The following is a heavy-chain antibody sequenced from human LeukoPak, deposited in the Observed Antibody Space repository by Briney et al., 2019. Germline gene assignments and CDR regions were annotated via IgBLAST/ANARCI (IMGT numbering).Heavy chain of an antibody. V-gene: IGHV3-7*01. Sequence: GGSLRLSCAGSGFTFSTYWMSWVRQAPGKGLDWVANIKQDGTDKYYVDSVKGRFTISRDNAENSLYLQMNSLRAEDTALYYCARKRPNYFDYWGQGTLVTVSS. CDR2: IKQDGTDK. CDR3: ARKRPNYFDY. CDR1: GFTFSTYW. J-gene: IGHJ4*02.